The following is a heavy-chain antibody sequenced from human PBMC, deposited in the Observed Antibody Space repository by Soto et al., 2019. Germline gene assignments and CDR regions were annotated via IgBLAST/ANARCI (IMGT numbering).Heavy chain of an antibody. V-gene: IGHV4-4*02. D-gene: IGHD3-10*01. CDR2: IYHSGST. CDR1: GGSSSSSNC. Sequence: SETQSLTYAVSGGSSSSSNCWRWVRQPPGKGLEWIGEIYHSGSTNYNPSLKSRVTISVDKSKNQFSLKLSSVTAADTAVYYCARDTYYYGSGRQRYYYYGMDVWGQGTTVTVSS. J-gene: IGHJ6*02. CDR3: ARDTYYYGSGRQRYYYYGMDV.